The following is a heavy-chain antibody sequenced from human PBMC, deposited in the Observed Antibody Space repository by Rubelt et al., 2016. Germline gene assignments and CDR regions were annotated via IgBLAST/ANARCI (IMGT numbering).Heavy chain of an antibody. CDR1: GDSVSSNSGA. V-gene: IGHV6-1*01. Sequence: QVQLQQSGPGLVKPSQTLSLTCAISGDSVSSNSGAWNWIRQSPSRGLEWLGWTYYRSRWYNDYAVSVKSRITINPGTCKNQVSLQLKSGTPDDTAVYYCARGPDRCDYWGQGTPVTVSS. CDR2: TYYRSRWYN. J-gene: IGHJ4*02. CDR3: ARGPDRCDY.